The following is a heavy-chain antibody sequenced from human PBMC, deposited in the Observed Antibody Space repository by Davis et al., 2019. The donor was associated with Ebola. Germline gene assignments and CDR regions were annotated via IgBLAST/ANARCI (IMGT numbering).Heavy chain of an antibody. J-gene: IGHJ6*02. CDR1: GGTFSSYA. CDR2: IIPIFGTA. D-gene: IGHD2-2*01. CDR3: ARVHGSTSCPPGCYYGMDV. V-gene: IGHV1-69*13. Sequence: SVKVSCKASGGTFSSYAISWVRQAPGQGLEWMGGIIPIFGTANYAQKFQGRVTITADESTSTAYMELSSLRSEDTAVYYCARVHGSTSCPPGCYYGMDVWGQGTTVTVSS.